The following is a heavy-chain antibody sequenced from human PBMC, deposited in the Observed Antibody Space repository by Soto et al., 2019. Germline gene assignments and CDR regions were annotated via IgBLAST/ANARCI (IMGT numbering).Heavy chain of an antibody. Sequence: EMQLLESGGGLVQPGGSLRVSCAASGFTFSSFAMTWVRQAPRKGLEWVSAISGSGGSTYYADSVKGRFTISRDNSMNTLYLQFNSLRAEDTAVYYCAKDINPSYRSHWGYYYYHMDVLGKGTTVTVSS. V-gene: IGHV3-23*01. D-gene: IGHD6-13*01. J-gene: IGHJ6*03. CDR2: ISGSGGST. CDR1: GFTFSSFA. CDR3: AKDINPSYRSHWGYYYYHMDV.